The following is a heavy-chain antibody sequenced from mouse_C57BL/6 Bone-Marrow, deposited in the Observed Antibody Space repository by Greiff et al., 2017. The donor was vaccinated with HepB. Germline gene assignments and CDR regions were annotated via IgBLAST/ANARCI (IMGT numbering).Heavy chain of an antibody. Sequence: EVKLMESGGGLVQPGGSMKLSCAASGFTFSDAWMDWVRQSPEKGLEWVAEIRNKANNHATYYAESVKGRFTISRDDSKSSVYLQMNSLRAEDTGIYYCTRRETAQATFAYWGQGTLVTVSA. CDR1: GFTFSDAW. J-gene: IGHJ3*01. CDR2: IRNKANNHAT. D-gene: IGHD3-2*02. V-gene: IGHV6-6*01. CDR3: TRRETAQATFAY.